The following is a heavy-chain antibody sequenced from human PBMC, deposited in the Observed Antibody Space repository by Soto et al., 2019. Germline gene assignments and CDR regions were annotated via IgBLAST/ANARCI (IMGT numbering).Heavy chain of an antibody. CDR1: GDTFNFYT. D-gene: IGHD3-10*01. V-gene: IGHV1-69*02. CDR3: ATNYGSGSTHFDY. CDR2: ISPMLGMS. Sequence: QVQLVQSGAEVKKPGSPVRVSCTASGDTFNFYTISWVRQVPGQGPEWMGRISPMLGMSNYAQKFQGRVTIMAYKSTSTVYMNLSGLTSEDTAVYYCATNYGSGSTHFDYWGQGTLVTVSS. J-gene: IGHJ4*02.